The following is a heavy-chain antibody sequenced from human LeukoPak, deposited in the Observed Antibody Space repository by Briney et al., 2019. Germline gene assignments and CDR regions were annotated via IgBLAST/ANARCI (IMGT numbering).Heavy chain of an antibody. D-gene: IGHD3-10*01. CDR1: GGSFSGYY. Sequence: PSETLSLTCAVYGGSFSGYYWSWIRQPPGKGLEWIGEINHSGSTNYNPSLKSRVTISVDTSKNQFSLKLSSVTAADTAVYYCARAVNGSGSYCSYFDYWGQGTLVTVSS. CDR2: INHSGST. CDR3: ARAVNGSGSYCSYFDY. V-gene: IGHV4-34*01. J-gene: IGHJ4*02.